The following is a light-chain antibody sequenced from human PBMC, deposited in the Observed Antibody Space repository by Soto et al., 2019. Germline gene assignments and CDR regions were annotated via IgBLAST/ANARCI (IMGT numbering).Light chain of an antibody. Sequence: ENVLTQCPATLSLSPGERATLSCRASQSVNSYLAWYQHKPGQAPRLLIYGASNRATGIPARFSGSGSGTDFTLTISSLEPEDFAVYYCQQRRNWPPLTFGQGTRLEIK. CDR3: QQRRNWPPLT. CDR1: QSVNSY. J-gene: IGKJ5*01. V-gene: IGKV3-11*01. CDR2: GAS.